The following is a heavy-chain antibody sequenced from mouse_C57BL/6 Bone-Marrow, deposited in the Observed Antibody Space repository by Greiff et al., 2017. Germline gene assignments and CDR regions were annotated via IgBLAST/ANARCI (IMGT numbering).Heavy chain of an antibody. V-gene: IGHV1-64*01. CDR1: GYTFTSYW. Sequence: VQLQQPGAELVKPGASVKLSCKASGYTFTSYWMHWVKQRPGQGLEWIGMIHPNSGSTNYNEKFKSKATLTVDNSSSTAYMQLSSLTYEDSAVYYGARSNDLGFAYWGQGTLVTVSA. CDR2: IHPNSGST. CDR3: ARSNDLGFAY. J-gene: IGHJ3*01.